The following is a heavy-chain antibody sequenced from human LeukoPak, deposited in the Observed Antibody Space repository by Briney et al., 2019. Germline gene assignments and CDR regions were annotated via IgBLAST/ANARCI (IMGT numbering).Heavy chain of an antibody. D-gene: IGHD4-17*01. CDR2: IYYSGTT. Sequence: SDTLSLTCTVSGGSISSSSYYWGWIRQPPGKGLEWIRSIYYSGTTYYNPSLKSRVTISVDTSKNQFSLKLSSVTAADTAVYYCADDYGDYGGAFDIWGQGTMVTVSS. V-gene: IGHV4-39*01. CDR3: ADDYGDYGGAFDI. CDR1: GGSISSSSYY. J-gene: IGHJ3*02.